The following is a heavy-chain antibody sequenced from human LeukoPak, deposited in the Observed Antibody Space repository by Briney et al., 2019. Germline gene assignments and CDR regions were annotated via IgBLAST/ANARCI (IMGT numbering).Heavy chain of an antibody. CDR3: ARAPYYYDSSGYYAFDI. CDR1: GYSFTSYG. D-gene: IGHD3-22*01. Sequence: ASVKVSCKASGYSFTSYGITWVRQAPGQGLEWMGWISAYNGNTNYARNLQGRVTMTTDTSTSTAYMELRSLRSDDTAVYYCARAPYYYDSSGYYAFDIWGQGTMLTVSS. J-gene: IGHJ3*02. CDR2: ISAYNGNT. V-gene: IGHV1-18*01.